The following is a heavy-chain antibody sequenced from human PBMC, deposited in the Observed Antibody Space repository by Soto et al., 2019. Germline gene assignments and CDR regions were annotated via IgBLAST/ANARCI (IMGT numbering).Heavy chain of an antibody. V-gene: IGHV1-69*01. CDR3: ARAGEGIFGVVATYYYYGMDV. Sequence: QVQLVQSGAEVKKPGSSVKVSCKASGGTFSSYAISWVRQAPGQGLEWMGGIIPIFGTANYAQKFQGRVTITADEATSTAYMELISLRSEDTAVYYCARAGEGIFGVVATYYYYGMDVWGQGTTVTVSS. CDR1: GGTFSSYA. D-gene: IGHD3-3*01. CDR2: IIPIFGTA. J-gene: IGHJ6*02.